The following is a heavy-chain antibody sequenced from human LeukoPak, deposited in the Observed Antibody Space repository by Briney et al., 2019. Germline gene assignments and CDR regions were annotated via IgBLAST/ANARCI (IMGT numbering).Heavy chain of an antibody. V-gene: IGHV4-61*02. J-gene: IGHJ4*02. Sequence: SETLSLTCTVSGGSISSGSYYWSWIRQPAGKGLEWIGRIYTSGSTNYNPSLKSRVTISVDTSKNQFSLKLSSVTAADTAVYYCARHWGAWERLFDYWGQGTLVTVSS. CDR3: ARHWGAWERLFDY. D-gene: IGHD1-26*01. CDR2: IYTSGST. CDR1: GGSISSGSYY.